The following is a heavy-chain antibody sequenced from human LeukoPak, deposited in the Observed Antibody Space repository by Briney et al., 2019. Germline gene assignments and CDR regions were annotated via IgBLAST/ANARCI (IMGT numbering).Heavy chain of an antibody. CDR2: IKEDGSAK. Sequence: PGGSLRLSCAASGFSFSSTWMSWVRQAPGKGLEWVANIKEDGSAKYYVDSVKGRFTISRDNAKNSLYLQMNSLRPEDTAVCYCARDWGPVEAAGDYWGQGTLVTVSS. D-gene: IGHD6-13*01. V-gene: IGHV3-7*05. CDR1: GFSFSSTW. CDR3: ARDWGPVEAAGDY. J-gene: IGHJ4*02.